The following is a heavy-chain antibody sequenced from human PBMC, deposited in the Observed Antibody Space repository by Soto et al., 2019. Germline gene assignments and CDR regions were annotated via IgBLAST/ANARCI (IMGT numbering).Heavy chain of an antibody. CDR3: ARGLASKFFTIRNEYYYMDV. V-gene: IGHV3-64*01. J-gene: IGHJ6*03. CDR2: ISSNGGST. Sequence: HPGGSLRLSCAASGFTFSSYAMHWVRQAPGKGLEYVSAISSNGGSTYYANSVKGRFTISRDNSKNTLYLQMGSLRAEDMAVYYCARGLASKFFTIRNEYYYMDVWGKGTTVTVSS. CDR1: GFTFSSYA. D-gene: IGHD3-3*01.